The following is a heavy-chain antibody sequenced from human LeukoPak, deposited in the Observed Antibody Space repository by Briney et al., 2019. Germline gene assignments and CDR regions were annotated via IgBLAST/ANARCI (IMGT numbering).Heavy chain of an antibody. V-gene: IGHV3-53*01. CDR1: GFTVSSNY. Sequence: GGSLRLSCAASGFTVSSNYMSWVRQAPGKGLEWVSVIYSGGSTYYADSVKGRFTISRDNSKNTLYLQMNSLRAEDTAVYYCAKDLSRDGYNGDYWGQGTLVTVSS. CDR3: AKDLSRDGYNGDY. J-gene: IGHJ4*02. D-gene: IGHD5-24*01. CDR2: IYSGGST.